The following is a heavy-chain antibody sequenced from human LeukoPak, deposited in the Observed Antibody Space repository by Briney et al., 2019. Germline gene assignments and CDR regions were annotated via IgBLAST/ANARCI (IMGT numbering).Heavy chain of an antibody. CDR3: GKFGSDSWTFDS. CDR1: GFTFSSYA. CDR2: ISSTGIST. Sequence: GGSLRLSCAASGFTFSSYAMSWVRQAPGKGHEWVSSISSTGISTYYADSVKGHFTISRDNSKNSLYLQMTSLRAEDTAVYYCGKFGSDSWTFDSWGQGVLVTVPS. D-gene: IGHD1-26*01. J-gene: IGHJ4*02. V-gene: IGHV3-23*01.